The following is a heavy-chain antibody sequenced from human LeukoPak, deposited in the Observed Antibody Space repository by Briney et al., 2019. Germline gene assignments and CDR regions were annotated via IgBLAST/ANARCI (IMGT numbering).Heavy chain of an antibody. J-gene: IGHJ4*02. D-gene: IGHD3-3*01. CDR3: ARGRKCCDFWSGRPDY. CDR1: GYTFTSYD. CDR2: INPNSGGT. Sequence: ASVKVSCKASGYTFTSYDINWVRQAPGQGLEWMGWINPNSGGTNYAQKFQGRVTMTRDTSISTAYMELSRLRSDDTAVYYCARGRKCCDFWSGRPDYWGQGTLVTVSS. V-gene: IGHV1-2*02.